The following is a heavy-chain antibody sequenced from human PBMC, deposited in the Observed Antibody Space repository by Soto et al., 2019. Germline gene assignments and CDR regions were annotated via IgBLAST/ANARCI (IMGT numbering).Heavy chain of an antibody. CDR2: INHSGST. Sequence: SETLSLTCAVYGGSFSGYYWSWIRQPPGKGLEWIGEINHSGSTNYNPSLKSRVTISVDTSKNQFSLKLSSVTAADTAVYYCARSTQPPKSSFDPWGQGTLVTV. CDR1: GGSFSGYY. J-gene: IGHJ5*02. CDR3: ARSTQPPKSSFDP. V-gene: IGHV4-34*01.